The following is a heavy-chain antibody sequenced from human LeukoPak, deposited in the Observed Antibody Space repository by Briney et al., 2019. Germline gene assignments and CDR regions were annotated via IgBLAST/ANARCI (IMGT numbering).Heavy chain of an antibody. Sequence: ASVKVSCNASGYTFTSYAMHWVRQAPGQRLEWMGWINAGNGNTKYSQKFQGRVTITRDTSASTAYMELSSLRSEDTAVYYCARPRGVVPAASAWFDPWGQGTLVTVSS. J-gene: IGHJ5*02. CDR1: GYTFTSYA. CDR2: INAGNGNT. V-gene: IGHV1-3*01. CDR3: ARPRGVVPAASAWFDP. D-gene: IGHD2-2*01.